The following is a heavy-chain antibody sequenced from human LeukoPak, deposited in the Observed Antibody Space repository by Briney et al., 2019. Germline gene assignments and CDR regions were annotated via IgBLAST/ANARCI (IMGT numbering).Heavy chain of an antibody. Sequence: GASVKVSCKASGYTFTSYAMNWVRRAPGQGLEWMGWINTNTGNPTYAQGFTGRFVFSLDTSVSTAYLQISSLKAEDTAVYYCARTAVAGTRIRAFDIWGQGTMVTVSS. J-gene: IGHJ3*02. CDR2: INTNTGNP. V-gene: IGHV7-4-1*02. CDR3: ARTAVAGTRIRAFDI. CDR1: GYTFTSYA. D-gene: IGHD6-19*01.